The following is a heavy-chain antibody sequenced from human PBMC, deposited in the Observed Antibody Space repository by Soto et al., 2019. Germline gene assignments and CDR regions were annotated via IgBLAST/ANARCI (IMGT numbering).Heavy chain of an antibody. CDR2: INTYHGNT. CDR1: GYTFTNYG. Sequence: QVQLVQSGAALKKPGASVKVSCKASGYTFTNYGISWVRQAPGQGLEWMGWINTYHGNTKYAQKLQGRVTMTKDTSTSTAYMELTSLRSDDTAVYDCARSPGYSASWGYFYYGVKIWGQGTTVIVSS. CDR3: ARSPGYSASWGYFYYGVKI. D-gene: IGHD6-13*01. V-gene: IGHV1-18*01. J-gene: IGHJ6*02.